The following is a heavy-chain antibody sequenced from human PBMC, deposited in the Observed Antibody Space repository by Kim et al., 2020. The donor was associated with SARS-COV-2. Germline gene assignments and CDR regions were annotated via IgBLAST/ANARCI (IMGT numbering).Heavy chain of an antibody. Sequence: SETLSLTCTVSGGSISSSSYYWGWIRQPPGKGLEWIGSIYYSGSTYYNPSLKSRVTISVDTSKNQFSLKLSSVTAADTAVYYCAGSSIAARPSWFDPWGQGTLVTVSS. CDR3: AGSSIAARPSWFDP. CDR1: GGSISSSSYY. D-gene: IGHD6-6*01. V-gene: IGHV4-39*01. CDR2: IYYSGST. J-gene: IGHJ5*02.